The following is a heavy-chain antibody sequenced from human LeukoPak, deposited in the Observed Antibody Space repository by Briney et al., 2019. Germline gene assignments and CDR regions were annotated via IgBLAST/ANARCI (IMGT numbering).Heavy chain of an antibody. D-gene: IGHD6-19*01. Sequence: SETLSLTCTVSGGSISSXSYYWGWIRQPPGKGLEXIGSIYYSGSTYYNPSLKSRVTISVDTSKNQFSLKLSSVTAADTAVYYCASPSGWSGAEYFQHWGQGTLVTVSS. CDR3: ASPSGWSGAEYFQH. V-gene: IGHV4-39*01. CDR1: GGSISSXSYY. CDR2: IYYSGST. J-gene: IGHJ1*01.